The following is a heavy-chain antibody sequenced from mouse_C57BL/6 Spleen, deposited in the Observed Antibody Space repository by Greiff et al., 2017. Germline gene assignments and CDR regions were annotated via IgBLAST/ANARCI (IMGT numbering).Heavy chain of an antibody. Sequence: VQLQQSGAELMKPGASVKLSCKATGYTFTGYWIEWVKQRPGHGLEWIGEILPGSGSTNYNAKFKGKATFTADTSSNTAYMQHSSLTTEDSAIYYCARPHYYVSRDWYFDVWGTGTTVTVSS. CDR2: ILPGSGST. V-gene: IGHV1-9*01. CDR3: ARPHYYVSRDWYFDV. D-gene: IGHD1-1*01. CDR1: GYTFTGYW. J-gene: IGHJ1*03.